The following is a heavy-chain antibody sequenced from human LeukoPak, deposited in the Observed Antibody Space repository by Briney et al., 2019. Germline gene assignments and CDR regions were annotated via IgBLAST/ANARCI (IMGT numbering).Heavy chain of an antibody. CDR1: GFTFSYYA. CDR3: AKDRIASPPHGRFDP. CDR2: ISGSGGST. V-gene: IGHV3-23*01. D-gene: IGHD6-6*01. J-gene: IGHJ5*02. Sequence: GGSLRLSCAASGFTFSYYAMSWVRQAPGKGLEWVSTISGSGGSTYYADSVKGRFTISRDNSKNTLYLQMNSLRAEDTAVYYCAKDRIASPPHGRFDPWGQGTLVTVSS.